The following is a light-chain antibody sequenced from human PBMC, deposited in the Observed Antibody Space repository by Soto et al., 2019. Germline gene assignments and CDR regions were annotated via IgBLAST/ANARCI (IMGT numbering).Light chain of an antibody. V-gene: IGKV1-12*01. Sequence: TPITQSPSSVSASVGDRVTISCRASQGISSWLAWYQQKPGKAPKLLIHAASSLQSGVPSRFSGSGSGTEFTLTISSLQPEDSATYYCLQHKSYPMTFGQGTRLEI. CDR1: QGISSW. J-gene: IGKJ5*01. CDR3: LQHKSYPMT. CDR2: AAS.